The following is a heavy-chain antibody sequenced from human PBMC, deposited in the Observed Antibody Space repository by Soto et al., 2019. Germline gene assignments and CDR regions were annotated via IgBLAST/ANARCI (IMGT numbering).Heavy chain of an antibody. V-gene: IGHV1-69*01. J-gene: IGHJ6*02. CDR2: IIPIFGTA. CDR1: GGTFSSYA. CDR3: ASPYCSSTSCPYYYYGMDV. D-gene: IGHD2-2*01. Sequence: QVQLVQSGAEVKKPGSSVKVSCKASGGTFSSYAINWVRQAPGQGLEWMGGIIPIFGTANYAQKFQGRVTITADESTSTAYMELSSLRSEDTAVYYCASPYCSSTSCPYYYYGMDVWGQGTTVTVSS.